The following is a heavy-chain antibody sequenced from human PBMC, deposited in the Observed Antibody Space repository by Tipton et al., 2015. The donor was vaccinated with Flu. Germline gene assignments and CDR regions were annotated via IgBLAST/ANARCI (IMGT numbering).Heavy chain of an antibody. J-gene: IGHJ4*02. CDR3: ARLYCISTTCYRGVDY. CDR2: IHPGVSDT. Sequence: QLVQSGAEVTKPGESLKISCQGSGYSFTNYWIGWVRQMPGKGLEWMGIIHPGVSDTRYSPSFQGQVTISADKSINTAYLQWSSLKASDTAMYYCARLYCISTTCYRGVDYWGQGTLVTVSS. CDR1: GYSFTNYW. V-gene: IGHV5-51*01. D-gene: IGHD2-2*02.